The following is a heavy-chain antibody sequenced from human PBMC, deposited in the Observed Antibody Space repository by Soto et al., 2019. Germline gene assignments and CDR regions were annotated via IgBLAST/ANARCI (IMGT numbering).Heavy chain of an antibody. CDR3: AGPDTVGYYTY. D-gene: IGHD3-3*01. CDR1: GVSIISNYW. J-gene: IGHJ4*02. V-gene: IGHV4-38-2*01. Sequence: XETLSLTCAVSGVSIISNYWWAWIRESPGKGLVWIGSIYHSGTTFYNPSLESRVIISLDTSESRFALRLTSVTAADSAVYYCAGPDTVGYYTYCGQGTLVTVSS. CDR2: IYHSGTT.